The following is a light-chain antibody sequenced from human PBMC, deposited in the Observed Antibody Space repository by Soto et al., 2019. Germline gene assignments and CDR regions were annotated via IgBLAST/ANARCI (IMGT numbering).Light chain of an antibody. V-gene: IGLV2-14*01. CDR1: SSDVGGYDH. CDR2: EVN. Sequence: QSVLTQPASVSGSPGQSITISCTGTSSDVGGYDHVAWYQQHPGKAPKLMIYEVNNRPSGISNRFSGSKSGNTASLTISGLQAEDEADYYCNSYTSSRAYVFGIGTKVTVL. J-gene: IGLJ1*01. CDR3: NSYTSSRAYV.